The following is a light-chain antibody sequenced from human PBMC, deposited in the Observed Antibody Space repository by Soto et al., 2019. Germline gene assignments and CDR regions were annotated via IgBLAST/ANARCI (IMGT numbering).Light chain of an antibody. CDR3: QSYDTSLSGARV. CDR2: GST. V-gene: IGLV1-40*01. J-gene: IGLJ1*01. CDR1: SSNIGAGYD. Sequence: QSVLXQPPSVSGAPGQRVTISCTGGSSNIGAGYDVNWYQQFPGTVPRLLIYGSTNRPSGVPDRFSGSKSGTSASLAITGLQAEDEAHYHCQSYDTSLSGARVFGTGTKVTVL.